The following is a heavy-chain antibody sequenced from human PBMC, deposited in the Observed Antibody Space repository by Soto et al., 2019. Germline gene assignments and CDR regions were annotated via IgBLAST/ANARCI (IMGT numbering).Heavy chain of an antibody. J-gene: IGHJ6*02. V-gene: IGHV1-3*01. Sequence: GASVKVSCKASGYTFTSYAMHWVRQAPGQRLEWMGWINAGNGNTKYSQKFQGRVTITRDTSASTAYMELSSLRSEDTAVYYCARLRCSSTSCYYYYGMDVWGQGTTVTVSS. CDR1: GYTFTSYA. CDR3: ARLRCSSTSCYYYYGMDV. D-gene: IGHD2-2*01. CDR2: INAGNGNT.